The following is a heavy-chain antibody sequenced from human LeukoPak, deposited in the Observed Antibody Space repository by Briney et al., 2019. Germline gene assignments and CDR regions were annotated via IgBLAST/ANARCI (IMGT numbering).Heavy chain of an antibody. V-gene: IGHV3-30-3*01. CDR3: ARDLSSTSSWATVPDY. D-gene: IGHD2-2*01. CDR2: ISYDGSNK. Sequence: GGSLRLSCAASGFTLSSYAMHWVRQAPGKGLEWVAVISYDGSNKYYADSVKGRFTISRDNSKNTLYLQMNSLRAEDTAVYYCARDLSSTSSWATVPDYWGQGTLVTVSS. J-gene: IGHJ4*02. CDR1: GFTLSSYA.